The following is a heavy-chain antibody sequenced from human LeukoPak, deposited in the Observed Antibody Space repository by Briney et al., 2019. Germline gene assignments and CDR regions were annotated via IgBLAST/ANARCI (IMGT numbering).Heavy chain of an antibody. CDR3: AREVMITFGGVIVLTTNGDIYGMDV. Sequence: SETLSLTCTVSGGSISSSSYYWGWIRQPPGKGLEWIGSIYYSGSTYYNPSLKSRVTISVDTSKNQFSLKLSSVTAADTAVYYCAREVMITFGGVIVLTTNGDIYGMDVWGQGTLVTVSS. V-gene: IGHV4-39*07. CDR2: IYYSGST. J-gene: IGHJ6*02. CDR1: GGSISSSSYY. D-gene: IGHD3-16*02.